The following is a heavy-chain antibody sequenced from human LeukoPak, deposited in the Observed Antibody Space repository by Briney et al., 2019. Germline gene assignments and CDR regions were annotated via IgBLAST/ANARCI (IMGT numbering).Heavy chain of an antibody. Sequence: PSETLSLTCAVYGGSFSGYYWSWIRQPPGKGLEWIGEINHSGSTNYNPSLKSRVTISVDTSKNQFSLKLSSVTAADTAVYYCAREKRGQLRYFDWLSFDHWGQGTLVTVSS. CDR3: AREKRGQLRYFDWLSFDH. CDR2: INHSGST. CDR1: GGSFSGYY. D-gene: IGHD3-9*01. V-gene: IGHV4-34*01. J-gene: IGHJ4*02.